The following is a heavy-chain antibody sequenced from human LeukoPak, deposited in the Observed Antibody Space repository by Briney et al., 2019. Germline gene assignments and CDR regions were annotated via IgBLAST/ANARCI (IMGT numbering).Heavy chain of an antibody. CDR2: ISGSGGST. V-gene: IGHV3-23*01. CDR1: GFTFSSYA. D-gene: IGHD6-13*01. CDR3: AKNWVASSWFNWFDP. J-gene: IGHJ5*02. Sequence: GGSLRLSCAASGFTFSSYAMSWVRQAPGKGLEWVSAISGSGGSTHYADSVKGRFTISRDNSKNPLYLKMNSLRAEDTAVYYCAKNWVASSWFNWFDPWGQGTLVTVSS.